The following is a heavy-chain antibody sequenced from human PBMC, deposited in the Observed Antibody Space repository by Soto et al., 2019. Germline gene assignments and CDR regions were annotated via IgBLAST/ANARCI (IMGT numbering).Heavy chain of an antibody. CDR3: ARGPRCINTSCSNDYYHVGLDV. CDR2: INHSGRT. Sequence: QVQLQQWGAGLLKPSETLSLTCAVNGGSFSGYYWSWIRQPPGRGLEWIGEINHSGRTNLNPSLKSRVSTSADTSKNHFSLRLSSVTAADPAVYYCARGPRCINTSCSNDYYHVGLDVWGQGTTVTVSS. V-gene: IGHV4-34*01. J-gene: IGHJ6*02. CDR1: GGSFSGYY. D-gene: IGHD2-2*01.